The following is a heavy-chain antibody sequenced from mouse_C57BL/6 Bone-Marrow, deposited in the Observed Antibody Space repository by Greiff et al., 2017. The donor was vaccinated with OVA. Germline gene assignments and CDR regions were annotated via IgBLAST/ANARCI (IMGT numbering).Heavy chain of an antibody. D-gene: IGHD2-1*01. J-gene: IGHJ2*01. CDR3: ARAIYYGNFDY. CDR1: GYAFSSSW. Sequence: VHLVESGPELVKPGASVKISCKASGYAFSSSWMNWVKQRPGKGLEWIGRIYPGDGDTNYNGKFKGKATLTADKSSSTAYMQLSSLTSEDSAVYFCARAIYYGNFDYWGQGTTLTVSS. V-gene: IGHV1-82*01. CDR2: IYPGDGDT.